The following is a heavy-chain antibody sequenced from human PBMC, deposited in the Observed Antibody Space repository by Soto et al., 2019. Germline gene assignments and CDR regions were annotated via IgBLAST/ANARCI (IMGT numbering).Heavy chain of an antibody. J-gene: IGHJ5*02. Sequence: PSETLSITCTISGGFISSSSYFWAWIRQSPGKGLEWIGSIDYTGTTYNNPSLKSRVTMSVDTSKNHFSLKVDSVTAADTALYYCCRRAPEGFDPWGQGTLVTVSS. V-gene: IGHV4-39*02. CDR3: CRRAPEGFDP. CDR1: GGFISSSSYF. CDR2: IDYTGTT.